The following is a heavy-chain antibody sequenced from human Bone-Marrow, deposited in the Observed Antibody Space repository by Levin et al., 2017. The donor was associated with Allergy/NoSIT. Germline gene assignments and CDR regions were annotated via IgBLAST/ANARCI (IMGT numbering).Heavy chain of an antibody. CDR3: ARALDYYYGMDV. CDR1: GFTFSRYW. J-gene: IGHJ6*02. V-gene: IGHV3-74*03. Sequence: GGSLRLSCAASGFTFSRYWMHWVRQVPGKGLVWVSRTNVDGSYTTYADSVKGRLTVSRDNAKNTIDLQMNSLGVEDTAVYYCARALDYYYGMDVWGQGTTVTVSS. CDR2: TNVDGSYT.